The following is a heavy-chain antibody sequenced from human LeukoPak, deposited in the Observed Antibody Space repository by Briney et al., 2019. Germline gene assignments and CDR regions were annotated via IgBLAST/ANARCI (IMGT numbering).Heavy chain of an antibody. D-gene: IGHD4-17*01. CDR3: ARILPYGDYGDY. Sequence: PGGSLRLSCAASGFTFSSYEMNWVRQAPGKGLEWVSYISSGSTIYYADSVKGRFTISRDNAKNSLYLQMNSLRAEDTAVYYCARILPYGDYGDYWGQGTLVTVSS. J-gene: IGHJ4*02. V-gene: IGHV3-48*03. CDR2: ISSGSTI. CDR1: GFTFSSYE.